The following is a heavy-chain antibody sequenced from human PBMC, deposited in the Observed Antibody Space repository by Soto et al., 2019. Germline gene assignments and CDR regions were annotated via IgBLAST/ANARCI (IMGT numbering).Heavy chain of an antibody. CDR1: GRSISEINSY. D-gene: IGHD5-12*01. CDR3: ARPEGGYGSGYSWFDP. J-gene: IGHJ5*02. Sequence: LSLTCSVSGRSISEINSYWGWIRQTPGEGLEWIGTIHHTGSTYYNPSLKSRVIISLDTSKNQFSLKLSSVTAADTALYYCARPEGGYGSGYSWFDPWGQGTLVTVS. CDR2: IHHTGST. V-gene: IGHV4-39*01.